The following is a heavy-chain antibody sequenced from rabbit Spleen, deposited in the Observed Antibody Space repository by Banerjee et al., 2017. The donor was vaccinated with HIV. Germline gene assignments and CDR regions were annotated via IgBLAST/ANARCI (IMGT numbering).Heavy chain of an antibody. D-gene: IGHD1-1*01. CDR2: IRTSNDGV. CDR3: ARDTSSSFSSYGMDL. J-gene: IGHJ6*01. CDR1: GFSFSSSYY. V-gene: IGHV1S45*01. Sequence: QEQLVESGGGLVQPEGSLTLTCTASGFSFSSSYYMWWVRQAPGKGLEWIASIRTSNDGVYYANWAKGRFTMSRTSSTTLTLHMTSLTAADTATYFCARDTSSSFSSYGMDLWGPGTLVTV.